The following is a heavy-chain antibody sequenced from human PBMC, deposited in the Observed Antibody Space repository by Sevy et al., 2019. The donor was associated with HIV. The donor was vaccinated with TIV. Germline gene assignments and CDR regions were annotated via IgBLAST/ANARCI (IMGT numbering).Heavy chain of an antibody. V-gene: IGHV3-30*04. D-gene: IGHD2-8*01. Sequence: GGSLRLSCVASGFTFPIYSVVWVRRAPGKGLEWLTLISHDGNNRYYADSVKGRFTISRDNSINILYLQMTGLRVEDTALYFCARVAVEYCTNDCYHRFDHWGLGTLVTVSS. J-gene: IGHJ4*02. CDR1: GFTFPIYS. CDR3: ARVAVEYCTNDCYHRFDH. CDR2: ISHDGNNR.